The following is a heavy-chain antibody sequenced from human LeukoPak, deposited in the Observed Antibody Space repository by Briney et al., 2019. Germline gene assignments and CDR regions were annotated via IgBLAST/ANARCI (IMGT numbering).Heavy chain of an antibody. Sequence: GESLKISCKGSGYSFTNFWIGWVRQMPGKGLEWMGIIYPGDSDTRYSPSFQGHVTISADKSISTAYLQWSSLKASDTAMYYCARTHLRGQLWTPFDYWGQGTLVTISS. J-gene: IGHJ4*02. CDR1: GYSFTNFW. V-gene: IGHV5-51*01. D-gene: IGHD5-18*01. CDR2: IYPGDSDT. CDR3: ARTHLRGQLWTPFDY.